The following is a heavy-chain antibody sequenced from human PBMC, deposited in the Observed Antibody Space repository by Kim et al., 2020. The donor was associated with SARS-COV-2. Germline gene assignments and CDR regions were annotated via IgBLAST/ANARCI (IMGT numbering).Heavy chain of an antibody. D-gene: IGHD3-22*01. Sequence: ANTVKGRFTISRDKAKNSLYLQMNSLRAEDTAVYYCARGSSSAYYYVDYWGQGTLVTVSS. V-gene: IGHV3-11*06. CDR3: ARGSSSAYYYVDY. J-gene: IGHJ4*02.